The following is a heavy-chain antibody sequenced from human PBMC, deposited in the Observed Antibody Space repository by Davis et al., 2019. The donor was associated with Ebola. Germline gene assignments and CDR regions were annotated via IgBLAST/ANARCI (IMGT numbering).Heavy chain of an antibody. CDR3: ARELLRWFNSGPSGYFDL. Sequence: GESLKISCVASGFTFSSYTMNWVRQAPGKGLEWVANIKQDGSEKYYVDSVKGRFTISRDNAKNSLYLQMNSLRAEDTAVYYCARELLRWFNSGPSGYFDLWGRGTLVTVSS. V-gene: IGHV3-7*03. J-gene: IGHJ2*01. D-gene: IGHD4-23*01. CDR2: IKQDGSEK. CDR1: GFTFSSYT.